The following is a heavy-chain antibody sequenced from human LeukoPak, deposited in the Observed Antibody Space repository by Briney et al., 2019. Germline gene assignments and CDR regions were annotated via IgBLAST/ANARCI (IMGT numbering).Heavy chain of an antibody. J-gene: IGHJ4*02. CDR3: AKPLARIAAAGTPDY. CDR1: GFTFSSYW. CDR2: IKQDGSEK. Sequence: GGSLRLSCAASGFTFSSYWMSWVRQAPGKGLEWVANIKQDGSEKYYVDSVKGRFTISRDNAKNSLYLQMNSLRAEDTAVYYCAKPLARIAAAGTPDYWGQGTLVTVSS. D-gene: IGHD6-13*01. V-gene: IGHV3-7*03.